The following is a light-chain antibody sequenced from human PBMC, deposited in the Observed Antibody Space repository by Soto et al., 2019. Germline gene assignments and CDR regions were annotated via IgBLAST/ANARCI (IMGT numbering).Light chain of an antibody. Sequence: ESVLTQSRGTLSLSPGERSTLSCMAIQSVSRDLDWYQHKPGKAPRLLIYRASTRATGIPVRFSGSGSGTEFTLTISSLQSEDFEVYYCQHYNNQPLTFGGGTKVDIK. CDR3: QHYNNQPLT. J-gene: IGKJ4*01. V-gene: IGKV3-15*01. CDR1: QSVSRD. CDR2: RAS.